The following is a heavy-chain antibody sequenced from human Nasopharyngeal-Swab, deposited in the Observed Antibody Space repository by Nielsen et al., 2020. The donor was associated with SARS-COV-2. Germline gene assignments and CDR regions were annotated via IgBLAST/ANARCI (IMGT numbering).Heavy chain of an antibody. J-gene: IGHJ4*02. CDR3: TRNDFWSGYYFDY. Sequence: GGSLRLSCAASGFTFDDYGMSWVRQAPGKGPEWVGFIRSKAYGGTTEYAASVKGRFTISRDDSKSIAYLQMNSLKTEDTAVYYCTRNDFWSGYYFDYWGQGTLVTVSS. CDR1: GFTFDDYG. V-gene: IGHV3-49*04. CDR2: IRSKAYGGTT. D-gene: IGHD3-3*01.